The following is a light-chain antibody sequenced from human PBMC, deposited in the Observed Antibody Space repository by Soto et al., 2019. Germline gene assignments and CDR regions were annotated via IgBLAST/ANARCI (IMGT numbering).Light chain of an antibody. J-gene: IGKJ2*01. CDR2: DAS. Sequence: EIVLTQSPDTLSLSPGERATLSCRASQSVSSYLAWYQQKPGQAPRLLIYDASNRATGIPARFSGSGSGTDFTLTINSLEPEDFAVYYCQQRSNWPPYTFGQGTKVDIK. V-gene: IGKV3-11*01. CDR3: QQRSNWPPYT. CDR1: QSVSSY.